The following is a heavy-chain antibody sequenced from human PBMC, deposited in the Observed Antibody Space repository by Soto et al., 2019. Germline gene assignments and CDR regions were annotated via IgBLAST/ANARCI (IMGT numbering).Heavy chain of an antibody. CDR1: GGSINADDYY. CDR3: AGVRGHAFDI. J-gene: IGHJ3*02. D-gene: IGHD3-10*01. V-gene: IGHV4-31*03. CDR2: IFYSGTT. Sequence: QVQLQESGPGLVKPSQTLSLDCSVSGGSINADDYYWNWIRQHAGQGLEWIGYIFYSGTTYYNPSIKSRLSISLDTSKNHFALEMSSVTAADTAMYYCAGVRGHAFDIRGQGTMVTVSS.